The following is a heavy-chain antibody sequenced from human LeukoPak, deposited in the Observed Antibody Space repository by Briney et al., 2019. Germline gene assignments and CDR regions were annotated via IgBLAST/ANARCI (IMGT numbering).Heavy chain of an antibody. J-gene: IGHJ4*02. CDR3: ARDSSVTLDY. D-gene: IGHD4-17*01. V-gene: IGHV3-33*01. CDR1: GXTFSAFG. Sequence: GRSLRLSCAASGXTFSAFGIHWVRQAPGKGLEWVALIWYDGTKKYYADSVKGRFTISRDSSENTVYLQMNSLRADDTAVYYCARDSSVTLDYWGQGTLVTVSS. CDR2: IWYDGTKK.